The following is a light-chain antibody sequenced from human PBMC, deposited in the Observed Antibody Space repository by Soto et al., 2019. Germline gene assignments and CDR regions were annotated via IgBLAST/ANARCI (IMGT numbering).Light chain of an antibody. CDR3: QQYYSTPRT. J-gene: IGKJ1*01. CDR2: WAS. Sequence: DIVMTQSPDSLAVSLGERATINCKSSQSVLYSSNNKNYLAWYQQKPGQPPKLLIYWASTRECEVPDRFSGSGSGTDFTLTISSLQAEDVAVDYYQQYYSTPRTFGQGTKVEIK. V-gene: IGKV4-1*01. CDR1: QSVLYSSNNKNY.